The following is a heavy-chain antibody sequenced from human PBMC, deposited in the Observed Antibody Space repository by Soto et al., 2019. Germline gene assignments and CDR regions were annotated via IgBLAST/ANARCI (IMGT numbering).Heavy chain of an antibody. J-gene: IGHJ4*02. Sequence: EVQLVETGGGLVQPGGSLRLSCAASGFTFSSYAMSWVRQAPGKGLEWVSATSGSGGSTYYADSVKGRFTISRDNSKNTLYLQMNSPRAEDTAVYYCAKGRDSGSQFDYWGQGTLVTVSS. CDR3: AKGRDSGSQFDY. CDR1: GFTFSSYA. V-gene: IGHV3-23*04. CDR2: TSGSGGST. D-gene: IGHD6-19*01.